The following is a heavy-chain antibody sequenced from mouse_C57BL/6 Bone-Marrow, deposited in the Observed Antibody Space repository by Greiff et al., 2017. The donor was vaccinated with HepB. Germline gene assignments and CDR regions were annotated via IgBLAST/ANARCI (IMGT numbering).Heavy chain of an antibody. CDR3: ARGTGPYYAMDY. J-gene: IGHJ4*01. D-gene: IGHD4-1*01. V-gene: IGHV1-64*01. CDR2: IHPNSGST. Sequence: LQQPGAELVKPGASVKLSCKASGYTFTSYWMHWVKQRPGQGLEWIGMIHPNSGSTNYNEKFKSKATLTVDKSSSTAYMQLSSLTSEDSAVYYCARGTGPYYAMDYWGQGTSVTVSS. CDR1: GYTFTSYW.